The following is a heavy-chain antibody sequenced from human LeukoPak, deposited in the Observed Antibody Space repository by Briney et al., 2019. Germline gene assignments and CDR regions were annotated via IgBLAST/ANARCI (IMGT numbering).Heavy chain of an antibody. CDR3: ARHRDGWSVIDY. J-gene: IGHJ4*02. CDR2: INPSGGST. Sequence: ASVKVSCKASGYTFTSYYMHWVRQAPGQGLEWMGIINPSGGSTSYAQKFQGRVTITADESTSTAYMELSSLRSEDTAVYYCARHRDGWSVIDYWGQGTLVTVSS. CDR1: GYTFTSYY. D-gene: IGHD6-19*01. V-gene: IGHV1-46*01.